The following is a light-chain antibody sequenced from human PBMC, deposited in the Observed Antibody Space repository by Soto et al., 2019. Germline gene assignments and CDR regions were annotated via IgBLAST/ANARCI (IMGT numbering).Light chain of an antibody. CDR1: DDISRW. Sequence: DIQMTQSPSSVSAFVGDRVTITCRASDDISRWLAWYQQKPGSAPTLLIYAAATLQTGVPSRFSGSGYGPEFTLTISSLQPDESATCCCQQAYRFPLTLGGWTKV. CDR3: QQAYRFPLT. V-gene: IGKV1D-12*01. CDR2: AAA. J-gene: IGKJ4*01.